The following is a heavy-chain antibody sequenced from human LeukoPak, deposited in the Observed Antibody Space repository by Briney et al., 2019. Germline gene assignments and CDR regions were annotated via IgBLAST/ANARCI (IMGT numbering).Heavy chain of an antibody. D-gene: IGHD3-22*01. Sequence: SETLSLTCTVSGGSISSGDYYWSWIRQPPGKGLEWIAYMYYSGSTYYNPSLKSRVTMSADTSKNQLSRKLSSVTAADTAVYCCARPYYYDSRIDPWGQGILVTVSS. CDR3: ARPYYYDSRIDP. J-gene: IGHJ5*02. V-gene: IGHV4-30-4*01. CDR2: MYYSGST. CDR1: GGSISSGDYY.